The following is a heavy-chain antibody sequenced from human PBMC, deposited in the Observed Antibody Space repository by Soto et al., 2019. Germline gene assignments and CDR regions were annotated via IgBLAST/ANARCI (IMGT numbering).Heavy chain of an antibody. CDR3: ARVPGP. CDR1: GGSISSSSHY. V-gene: IGHV4-39*01. J-gene: IGHJ5*02. D-gene: IGHD2-2*01. CDR2: IYYDGNT. Sequence: PSETLSLTCTVSGGSISSSSHYWGWIRQPPGKGLECIGNIYYDGNTYYNPSLKSRVTISLDTSKNQFSLRLNSVTAADTAVYYSARVPGPWGQGTLVTVSS.